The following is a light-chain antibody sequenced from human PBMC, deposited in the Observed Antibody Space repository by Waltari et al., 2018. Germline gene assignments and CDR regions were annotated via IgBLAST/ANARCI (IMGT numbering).Light chain of an antibody. CDR3: QAWDSSTAYV. Sequence: SYELTQPPSVSVSPGQTASITCSGDKLGDKYASWYQQKPGQPPVLVIYQDSKRPSGIPERCSGFKSANTATLSISGTQAMDEADYYCQAWDSSTAYVFGTGTKVTVL. J-gene: IGLJ1*01. CDR2: QDS. V-gene: IGLV3-1*01. CDR1: KLGDKY.